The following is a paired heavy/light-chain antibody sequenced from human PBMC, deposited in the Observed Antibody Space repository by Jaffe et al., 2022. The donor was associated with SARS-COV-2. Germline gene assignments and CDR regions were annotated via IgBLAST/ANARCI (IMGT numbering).Heavy chain of an antibody. CDR2: ISYGGST. V-gene: IGHV4-59*01. CDR1: GGSISSYY. Sequence: QVQLQESGPGLVKPSETLSLTCAVFGGSISSYYWTWIRQPPGKGLEWIGSISYGGSTHYNSSLESRVTISVDTSKNQFSLNMYSVTAADTAVYYCARDRGAAAGRVWFDYWGQGTLVTVSS. J-gene: IGHJ4*02. D-gene: IGHD6-13*01. CDR3: ARDRGAAAGRVWFDY.
Light chain of an antibody. J-gene: IGLJ2*01. CDR1: KLGNHF. CDR3: QAWDISTYVV. CDR2: QDS. V-gene: IGLV3-1*01. Sequence: SYQLTQPPSVSVSPGQTARITCSGDKLGNHFASWYQQKPGQSPVLVIYQDSKRPSGIPERFSGSNSGNTATLTISGTQAMDEADYYCQAWDISTYVVFGGGTKLAVL.